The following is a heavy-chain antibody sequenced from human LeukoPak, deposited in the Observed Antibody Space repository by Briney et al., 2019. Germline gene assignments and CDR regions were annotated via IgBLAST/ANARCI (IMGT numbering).Heavy chain of an antibody. CDR1: GFTVSSNY. V-gene: IGHV3-66*01. J-gene: IGHJ6*02. Sequence: GGSLRLSCAASGFTVSSNYMSWVRQAPGKGLEWVSVIYSGGSTYYADSVKGRFTISRDNSKNTLYLQMNSLRAEDTAVYYCARDLAYSSGCMDVWGQGTTVTVSS. CDR2: IYSGGST. D-gene: IGHD6-19*01. CDR3: ARDLAYSSGCMDV.